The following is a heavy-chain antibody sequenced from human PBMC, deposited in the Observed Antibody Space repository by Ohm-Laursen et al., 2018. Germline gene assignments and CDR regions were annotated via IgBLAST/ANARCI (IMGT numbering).Heavy chain of an antibody. CDR3: AKGSGWERQGDYGMDV. CDR2: ISWNSGSI. D-gene: IGHD1-26*01. Sequence: SLRLSCSASGFTFDDYAMHWVRQAPGKGLEWVSGISWNSGSIGYADSVKGRFTISRDNAKNSLYLQMNSLRAEDTALYYCAKGSGWERQGDYGMDVWGQGTTVTVSS. CDR1: GFTFDDYA. V-gene: IGHV3-9*01. J-gene: IGHJ6*02.